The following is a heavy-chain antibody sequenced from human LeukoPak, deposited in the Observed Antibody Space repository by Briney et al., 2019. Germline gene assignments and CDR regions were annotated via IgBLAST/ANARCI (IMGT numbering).Heavy chain of an antibody. Sequence: GGSLRLSCAASGFTFSSYGMHWVRQAPGKGLEWVAVISYDGSNKYYADSVKGRFTISRDNSKNTLYLQMNSLRAEDTAVYYCARARREMATIGPFDYWGQGTLVTVSS. CDR3: ARARREMATIGPFDY. CDR1: GFTFSSYG. J-gene: IGHJ4*02. CDR2: ISYDGSNK. V-gene: IGHV3-30*03. D-gene: IGHD5-24*01.